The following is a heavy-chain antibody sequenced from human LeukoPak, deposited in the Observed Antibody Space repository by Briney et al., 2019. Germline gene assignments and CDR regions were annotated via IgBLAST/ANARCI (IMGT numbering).Heavy chain of an antibody. D-gene: IGHD7-27*01. CDR2: ISAYNGNT. CDR1: GYTFTSYG. Sequence: GASVNVSCKASGYTFTSYGISWVRQAPGQGLEWMGWISAYNGNTNYAQKLQGRVTMTTDTSTSTAYMELRSLRSDDTAVYYCARDGRNWDPSIELDYWGRGTLVTVSS. CDR3: ARDGRNWDPSIELDY. V-gene: IGHV1-18*01. J-gene: IGHJ4*02.